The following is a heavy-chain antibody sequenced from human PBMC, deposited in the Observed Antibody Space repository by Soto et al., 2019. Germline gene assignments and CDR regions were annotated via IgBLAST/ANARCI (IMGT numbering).Heavy chain of an antibody. V-gene: IGHV4-34*01. D-gene: IGHD3-3*01. CDR3: VRGQPHRITIFDVVIRSYGDGMDV. CDR2: INYRGST. Sequence: QVQLQQWGAGLLKPSETLSLTCAVYGGSFTGYYWTWIRQTPGKGLEWIGEINYRGSTYYNPSRDSSVTVAVDTSKNQFSLKLTSVPAADTAVYFCVRGQPHRITIFDVVIRSYGDGMDVWGAGTTVTVSS. J-gene: IGHJ6*04. CDR1: GGSFTGYY.